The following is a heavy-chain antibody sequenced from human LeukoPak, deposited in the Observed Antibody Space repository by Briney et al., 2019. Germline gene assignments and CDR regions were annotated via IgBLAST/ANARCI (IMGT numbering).Heavy chain of an antibody. CDR1: GGSISSSSYY. J-gene: IGHJ3*02. V-gene: IGHV4-39*01. CDR2: IYYSGST. Sequence: PSETLSLTCTVSGGSISSSSYYWGWIRQPPGKGREWIGSIYYSGSTYYNPSLKTRVTISVDTSKNQFSLKLSSVTAADTAVYYCARQGRITMVRGVTDAFDIWGQGTMVTVSS. D-gene: IGHD3-10*01. CDR3: ARQGRITMVRGVTDAFDI.